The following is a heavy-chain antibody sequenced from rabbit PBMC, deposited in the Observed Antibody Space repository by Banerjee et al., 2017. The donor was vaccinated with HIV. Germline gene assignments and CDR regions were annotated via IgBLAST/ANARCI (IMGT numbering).Heavy chain of an antibody. Sequence: QSLEESGGDLVKPGASLTLTCKASGFDLSMSYWICWVRQAPGKGLEWIGCIYTNTDSTWYASWAKGRFTISKTSSTTVTLQMTSLTGADTATYFCARTLGSHYYVNLWGQGTLVTVS. V-gene: IGHV1S40*01. D-gene: IGHD8-1*01. J-gene: IGHJ4*01. CDR3: ARTLGSHYYVNL. CDR2: IYTNTDST. CDR1: GFDLSMSYW.